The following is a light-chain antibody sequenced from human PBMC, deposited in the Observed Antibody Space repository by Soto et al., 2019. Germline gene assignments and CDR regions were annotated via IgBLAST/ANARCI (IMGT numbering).Light chain of an antibody. V-gene: IGKV1-27*01. CDR3: QKYNSAPTWT. CDR1: QGISNY. Sequence: DIQMTQSPSSLSASVGDRVTITCRASQGISNYLAWYQQKPGKVPKLLIYAASTLQSGVPSRFSRSGSGTDFTLTISSLQPEDVATYYCQKYNSAPTWTFGQGTKVEIK. CDR2: AAS. J-gene: IGKJ1*01.